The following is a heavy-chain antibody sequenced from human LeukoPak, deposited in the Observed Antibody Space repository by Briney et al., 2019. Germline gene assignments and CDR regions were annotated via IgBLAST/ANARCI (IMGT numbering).Heavy chain of an antibody. V-gene: IGHV3-48*03. Sequence: GGSLRLSCAASGFTVRSYEMNWVRQAPGKGLEWVSYISSSGSTIYYADSVKGRFTISRDNAKNSLYLQMNSLRAEDTAVYYCAKSNGYGLIDIWGQGTMVTVSS. CDR2: ISSSGSTI. CDR1: GFTVRSYE. D-gene: IGHD3-10*01. J-gene: IGHJ3*02. CDR3: AKSNGYGLIDI.